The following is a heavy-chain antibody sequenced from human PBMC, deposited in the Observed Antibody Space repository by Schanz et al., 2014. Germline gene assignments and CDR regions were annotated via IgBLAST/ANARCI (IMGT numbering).Heavy chain of an antibody. CDR1: GFSFDKYG. Sequence: QVQLVESGGGVVQPGRSLRLSCAASGFSFDKYGMHWVRQAPGKGLEWVGVIWYDGSKTYYADSVRGRFTISRDNSKNTVHLQMNSLRAEDTAVYFCAKDRWRATVMVDAFDIWGQGTKVTVSS. CDR3: AKDRWRATVMVDAFDI. CDR2: IWYDGSKT. V-gene: IGHV3-33*06. J-gene: IGHJ3*02. D-gene: IGHD4-4*01.